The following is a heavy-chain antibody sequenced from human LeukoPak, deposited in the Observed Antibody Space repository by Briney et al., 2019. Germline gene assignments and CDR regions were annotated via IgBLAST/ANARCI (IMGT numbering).Heavy chain of an antibody. J-gene: IGHJ4*02. D-gene: IGHD2-21*02. Sequence: PGGSLRLSCAASGFTFSSYGMSWVRQAPGKGLEWVSAISGSGGSTYYADSVKGRFTISRDNAKNSLYLQMNSLRAEDTAVYYCARDSSPYCGGDCYLDYWGQGTLVTVSS. CDR2: ISGSGGST. V-gene: IGHV3-23*01. CDR1: GFTFSSYG. CDR3: ARDSSPYCGGDCYLDY.